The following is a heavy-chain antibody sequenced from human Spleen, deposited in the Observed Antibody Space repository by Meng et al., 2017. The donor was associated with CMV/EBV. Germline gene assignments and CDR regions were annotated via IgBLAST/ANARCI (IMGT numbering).Heavy chain of an antibody. D-gene: IGHD3-3*01. CDR3: ASSVYYDSLFQH. CDR2: TYYRSKWYD. CDR1: GDSVSSNSAA. Sequence: SETLSLTCAISGDSVSSNSAAWNWIRQSPSRGLEWLGRTYYRSKWYDDYAMAVKSRITINPDTSKNQFSLQLNSVTPEDTAVYYCASSVYYDSLFQHWGQGTLVTVSS. J-gene: IGHJ1*01. V-gene: IGHV6-1*01.